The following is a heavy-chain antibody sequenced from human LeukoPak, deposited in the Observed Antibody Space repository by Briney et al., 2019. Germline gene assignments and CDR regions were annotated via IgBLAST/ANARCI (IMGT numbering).Heavy chain of an antibody. CDR2: IYYSGTT. CDR3: ARRAAYWYFDL. V-gene: IGHV4-59*01. Sequence: SETLSLTCTVSGGSISSYYWSWIRQPPGKGLEWIGYIYYSGTTDYNPSLKSRVTISVDTSKNQFSLNVTSVTAADTAVYYCARRAAYWYFDLWGRGTLVTVSS. J-gene: IGHJ2*01. D-gene: IGHD2-15*01. CDR1: GGSISSYY.